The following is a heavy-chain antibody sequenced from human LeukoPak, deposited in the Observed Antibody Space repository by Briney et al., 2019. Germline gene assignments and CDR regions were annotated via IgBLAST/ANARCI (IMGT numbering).Heavy chain of an antibody. CDR2: SSTSGDT. Sequence: SETLSLTCAVSGGSITSNYWSWVRQPPGKGLEWIAYSSTSGDTVYNPSLKSRFTISIDTSKNQFSLKLASVTAADTAVYYRARHASGETYPLDVWGKGTTVNVSS. D-gene: IGHD4-17*01. CDR1: GGSITSNY. CDR3: ARHASGETYPLDV. V-gene: IGHV4-4*09. J-gene: IGHJ6*03.